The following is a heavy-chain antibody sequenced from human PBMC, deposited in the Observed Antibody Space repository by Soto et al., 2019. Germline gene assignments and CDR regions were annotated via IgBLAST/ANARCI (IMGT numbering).Heavy chain of an antibody. CDR2: SKHGEGA. CDR1: NGSFTDYF. J-gene: IGHJ4*01. CDR3: VAKGITYDFVSGPYPLDV. Sequence: PSETLSLTCAAHNGSFTDYFWTWICHPQRRGLDGIGVSKHGEGATYDPTLKSRVTITIVTSKNHISLSLRSLTVAATAVDDCVAKGITYDFVSGPYPLDVWGHGTLVTVSS. D-gene: IGHD3-3*01. V-gene: IGHV4-34*01.